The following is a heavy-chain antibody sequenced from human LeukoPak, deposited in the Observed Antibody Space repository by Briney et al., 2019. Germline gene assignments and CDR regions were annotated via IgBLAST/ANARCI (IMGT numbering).Heavy chain of an antibody. CDR2: ISWNSGSI. Sequence: PGGSLRLSCAASGFTFDDYAMHWVRQAPGKGLEWVSGISWNSGSIGYADSVKGRFTISRDNAKNSLYLQMNSLRAEDTALYYCAKGFMSDTVTFDGDAFDIWGQGTMVTVSS. CDR3: AKGFMSDTVTFDGDAFDI. J-gene: IGHJ3*02. D-gene: IGHD4-17*01. CDR1: GFTFDDYA. V-gene: IGHV3-9*01.